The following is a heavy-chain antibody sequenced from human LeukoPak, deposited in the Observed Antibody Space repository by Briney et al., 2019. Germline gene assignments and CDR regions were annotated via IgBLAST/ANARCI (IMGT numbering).Heavy chain of an antibody. D-gene: IGHD3-10*01. CDR2: ISSDGGGK. J-gene: IGHJ4*02. Sequence: GRSLRLSCAASGFTFSNYALHWVRQAPGKGLEWVAVISSDGGGKYYADSVKGRFTISRDNSKSTLFLQMNSLRRDDTAVYYCARDASSGTYSSVTGYWGQGSLVTVSS. V-gene: IGHV3-30*04. CDR1: GFTFSNYA. CDR3: ARDASSGTYSSVTGY.